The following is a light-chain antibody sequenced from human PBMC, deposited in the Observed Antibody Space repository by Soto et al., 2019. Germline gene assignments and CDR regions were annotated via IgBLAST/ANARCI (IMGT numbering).Light chain of an antibody. CDR2: AAS. V-gene: IGKV1D-12*01. Sequence: DIQMTQSPDSVSASVGDSITITCRASQPISSWVGWYQQKPGQAPKLLIYAASRLQGGVPLRFSGSGSGTDFTLTINTLQPEDFATYYCQQANSFPLTFGGGTRVEVK. CDR3: QQANSFPLT. CDR1: QPISSW. J-gene: IGKJ4*01.